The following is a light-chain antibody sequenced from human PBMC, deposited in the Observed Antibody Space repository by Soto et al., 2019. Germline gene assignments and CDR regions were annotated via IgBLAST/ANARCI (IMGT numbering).Light chain of an antibody. CDR3: QGYGSSPGT. CDR1: QSVSSSY. V-gene: IGKV3-20*01. J-gene: IGKJ1*01. CDR2: GAS. Sequence: EIVLTQSPGTLSLSPGERATLSCRASQSVSSSYLAWYQQKPGQAPRLLIYGASSRATGIPDRFSGSGSGTDFTLTISRLEPEDFAVYYCQGYGSSPGTFGQGTNVEIK.